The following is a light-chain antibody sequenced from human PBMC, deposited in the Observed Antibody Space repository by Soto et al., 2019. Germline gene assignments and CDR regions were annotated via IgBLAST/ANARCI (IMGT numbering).Light chain of an antibody. CDR3: GSYTSTDTPFV. Sequence: QSALAQPSSVSGSPGQSITISCTGTSTDVGGYNYVSWYQHHPGKGPNLLIYEVNNRPSGVSDRFSGSKSGNKASLTISNLEAEDESDYYCGSYTSTDTPFVFGTGTKVTVL. V-gene: IGLV2-14*01. J-gene: IGLJ1*01. CDR2: EVN. CDR1: STDVGGYNY.